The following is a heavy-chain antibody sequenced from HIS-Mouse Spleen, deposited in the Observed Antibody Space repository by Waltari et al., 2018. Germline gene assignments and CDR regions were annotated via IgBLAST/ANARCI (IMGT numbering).Heavy chain of an antibody. D-gene: IGHD6-13*01. Sequence: QLQLQESGPGLVKPSETLSLTCTVSGGSISSSSYYWGWIRQPPGKGLEWIGSIYYSGGTNYSPSIKVGVTISVDTSKNQFSLKLSAVAAADAAVYYCAREIPYSSSWYDWYFDLWGRGTLVTVAS. CDR3: AREIPYSSSWYDWYFDL. J-gene: IGHJ2*01. CDR2: IYYSGGT. V-gene: IGHV4-39*07. CDR1: GGSISSSSYY.